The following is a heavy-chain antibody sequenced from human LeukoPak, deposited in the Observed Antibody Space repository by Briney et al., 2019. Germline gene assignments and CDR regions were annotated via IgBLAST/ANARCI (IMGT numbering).Heavy chain of an antibody. D-gene: IGHD6-13*01. CDR2: IISGGST. V-gene: IGHV3-23*01. Sequence: PGGSLRLSCAASGFTFSSYGMSWVRQAPGKGLEWVSGIISGGSTYYADSVKGRFTISRDNSKNTLYLQMNSLRAEDTAVYYCARGYSSSWSTDLDYWGQGTLVTVSS. J-gene: IGHJ4*02. CDR3: ARGYSSSWSTDLDY. CDR1: GFTFSSYG.